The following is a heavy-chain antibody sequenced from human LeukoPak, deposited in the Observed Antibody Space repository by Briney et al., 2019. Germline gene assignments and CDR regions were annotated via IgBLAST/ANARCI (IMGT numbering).Heavy chain of an antibody. D-gene: IGHD6-19*01. J-gene: IGHJ4*02. CDR2: ISSSSSYI. CDR1: GFTFSSYS. Sequence: PGGSLRLSCAASGFTFSSYSMNWVRQAPGKGLEWVSSISSSSSYIYYADSVKGRFTISRDNSKNTLYLQMNSLRAEDTAVYYCAKLGNSSGWYYFDYWGQGTLVTVSS. CDR3: AKLGNSSGWYYFDY. V-gene: IGHV3-21*04.